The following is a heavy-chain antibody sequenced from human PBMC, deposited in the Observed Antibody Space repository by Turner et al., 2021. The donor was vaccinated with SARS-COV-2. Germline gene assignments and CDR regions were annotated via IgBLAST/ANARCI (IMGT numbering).Heavy chain of an antibody. CDR2: ISYDGNNK. Sequence: QVQLVESGGGVVQPVRSLRLACAASGFTFSSYGMHWVRQAPGKGLEWVAVISYDGNNKDYADSVKGRFTISRDNSKNTLYLQMNSLRAEDTAVYYCAKQRGLYSSPMYYFDYWGQGTLVTVSS. V-gene: IGHV3-30*18. CDR3: AKQRGLYSSPMYYFDY. CDR1: GFTFSSYG. J-gene: IGHJ4*02. D-gene: IGHD4-4*01.